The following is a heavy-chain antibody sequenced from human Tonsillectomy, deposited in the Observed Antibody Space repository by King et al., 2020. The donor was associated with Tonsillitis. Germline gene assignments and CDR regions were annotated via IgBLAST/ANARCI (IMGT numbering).Heavy chain of an antibody. CDR2: IYYSGST. V-gene: IGHV4-30-4*07. Sequence: LQLQESGPGLVKPSQTLSLTCAVSGGSISSGGYSWSWIRQPPGKGLEWIGYIYYSGSTYYNPSLKSRVTISVDTSKNQFSLKLSSVTAADTAVYYCAREGDGYDSSGYLSAFDIWGQGTMVTVSS. CDR1: GGSISSGGYS. CDR3: AREGDGYDSSGYLSAFDI. J-gene: IGHJ3*02. D-gene: IGHD3-22*01.